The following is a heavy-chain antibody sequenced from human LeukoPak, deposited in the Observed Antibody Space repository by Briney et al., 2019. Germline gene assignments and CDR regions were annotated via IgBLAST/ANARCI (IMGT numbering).Heavy chain of an antibody. CDR2: ISGSGGST. Sequence: GGSLRLSCAASGFTFSSYAMSWVRQAPGKGLEWVSAISGSGGSTYYADSVKGRFTISRDNAKNSLYLQMNSLRAEDTAVYYCARDLPRIIAAAGFFDYWGQGTLVTVSS. D-gene: IGHD6-13*01. CDR1: GFTFSSYA. J-gene: IGHJ4*02. CDR3: ARDLPRIIAAAGFFDY. V-gene: IGHV3-23*01.